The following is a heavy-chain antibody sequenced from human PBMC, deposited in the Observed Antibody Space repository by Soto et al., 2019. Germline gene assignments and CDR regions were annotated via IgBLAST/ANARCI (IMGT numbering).Heavy chain of an antibody. J-gene: IGHJ4*02. CDR3: ARDLGGGEYCSGGSCPG. CDR2: IYSGGST. Sequence: EVQLVESGGGLVQPGGSLRLSCAASGFTVSSNYMSWVRQAPGKGLEWVSVIYSGGSTYYADSVKGRFTISRDNSKNTLYLQMNSRRAEDTAVYYCARDLGGGEYCSGGSCPGWGQGTLVTVSS. V-gene: IGHV3-66*01. CDR1: GFTVSSNY. D-gene: IGHD2-15*01.